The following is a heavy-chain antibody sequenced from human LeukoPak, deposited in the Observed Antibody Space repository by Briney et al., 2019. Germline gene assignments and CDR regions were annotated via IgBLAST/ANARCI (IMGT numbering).Heavy chain of an antibody. CDR1: GYTFTSYG. Sequence: ASVKVSCKASGYTFTSYGIIRVRQAPGQGLECMGWISAYNGDTNYAQNLQGRVTMTTDTSTSTAYMDLRSLRSDDTAVYYCARDGGYDYVWGNYRYAGYWGQGTLVTVSS. CDR2: ISAYNGDT. CDR3: ARDGGYDYVWGNYRYAGY. J-gene: IGHJ4*02. D-gene: IGHD3-16*02. V-gene: IGHV1-18*01.